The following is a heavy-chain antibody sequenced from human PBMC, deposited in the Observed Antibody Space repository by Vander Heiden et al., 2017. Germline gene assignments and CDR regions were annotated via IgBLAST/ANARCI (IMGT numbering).Heavy chain of an antibody. D-gene: IGHD3-10*01. J-gene: IGHJ5*02. Sequence: QLQLQESGPGLVKPSETLSLTCTVPGGSISSSSYYWGWIRQPPGKGLEWIGSIYYSGSTYYNPSLKSRVTISVDTSKNQFSLKLSSVTAADTAVYYCATEGKGWFDPWGQGTLVTVSS. CDR3: ATEGKGWFDP. CDR1: GGSISSSSYY. CDR2: IYYSGST. V-gene: IGHV4-39*01.